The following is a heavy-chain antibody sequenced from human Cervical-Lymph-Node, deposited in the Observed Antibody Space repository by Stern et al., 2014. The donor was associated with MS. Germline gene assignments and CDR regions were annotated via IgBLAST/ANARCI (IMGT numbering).Heavy chain of an antibody. D-gene: IGHD3-3*01. J-gene: IGHJ5*02. Sequence: QLQLQESGPGLVKPSQTLSLTCTVSGGSISSGSYYWCWIRPPAGKGLEWMGRIYPRGTTNYTPPSKTRVPKSVNTPKTQFSLRLSSVTAADTAVYYCASDYDLKFDPWGQGTLVTVSS. CDR1: GGSISSGSYY. CDR2: IYPRGTT. CDR3: ASDYDLKFDP. V-gene: IGHV4-61*02.